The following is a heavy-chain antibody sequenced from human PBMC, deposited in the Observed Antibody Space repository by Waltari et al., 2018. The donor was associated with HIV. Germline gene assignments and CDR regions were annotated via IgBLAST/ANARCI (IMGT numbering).Heavy chain of an antibody. CDR3: RTSSDYGDPPVDY. CDR1: GFTLSNAW. V-gene: IGHV3-15*01. D-gene: IGHD4-17*01. CDR2: IKSKSDGGTT. J-gene: IGHJ4*02. Sequence: EVQLVESGGGLVKPGGSLRLSCAASGFTLSNAWMSWVRQAPGKGLECVGRIKSKSDGGTTYAAPVKGRFIISRNDSKNMLYLQMKSLKTEDTAVYYCRTSSDYGDPPVDYWGQGTLVTVSS.